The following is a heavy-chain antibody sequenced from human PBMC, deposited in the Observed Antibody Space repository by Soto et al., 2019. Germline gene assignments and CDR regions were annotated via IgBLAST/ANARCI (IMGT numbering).Heavy chain of an antibody. CDR1: GYTFSSYA. J-gene: IGHJ4*02. D-gene: IGHD3-22*01. CDR3: AKDPIVVVPPRPFDY. V-gene: IGHV3-23*01. CDR2: ISGSGGST. Sequence: GGSLRLSCAASGYTFSSYAMSWVRQAPGKGLEWVSAISGSGGSTYYADSVKGRFTISRDNSKNTLYLQMNSLRAEDTAVYYCAKDPIVVVPPRPFDYWGQGTLVTVSS.